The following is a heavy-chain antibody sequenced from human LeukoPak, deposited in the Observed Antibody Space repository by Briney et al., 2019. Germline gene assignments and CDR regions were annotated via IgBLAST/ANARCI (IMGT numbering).Heavy chain of an antibody. Sequence: GRSLRLSCAASGFTFSSYAMHWVRQAPGKGLEWVAVISYDGSNKYYADSVKGRFTISRDNSKNTLYLQMNSLRAEDTAVYYCARDWVEGIPQRGQLARPKAFDYYYYMDVWGKGTTVTVSS. CDR1: GFTFSSYA. J-gene: IGHJ6*03. D-gene: IGHD6-13*01. CDR2: ISYDGSNK. V-gene: IGHV3-30-3*01. CDR3: ARDWVEGIPQRGQLARPKAFDYYYYMDV.